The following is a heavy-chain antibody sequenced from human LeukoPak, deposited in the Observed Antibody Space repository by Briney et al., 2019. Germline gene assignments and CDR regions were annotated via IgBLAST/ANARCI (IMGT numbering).Heavy chain of an antibody. V-gene: IGHV1-18*04. D-gene: IGHD5-18*01. CDR1: GYTFTGYY. J-gene: IGHJ4*02. CDR2: ISAYNGNT. CDR3: ARGTAPLDSFDY. Sequence: GASVKVSCKASGYTFTGYYMHWVRQAPGQGLEWMGWISAYNGNTNYAQKLQGRVTMTTDTSTSTAYMELRSLRSDDTAVYYCARGTAPLDSFDYWGQGTLVTVSS.